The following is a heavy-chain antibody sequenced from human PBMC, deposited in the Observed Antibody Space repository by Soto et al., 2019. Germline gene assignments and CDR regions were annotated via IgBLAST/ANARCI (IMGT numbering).Heavy chain of an antibody. D-gene: IGHD1-26*01. Sequence: SETLSLTCAVSGGSISSSNWWSWVRQPPGKGLEWIGEIYHSGSTNYNPSLKSRVTISVDKSKNQFSLKLSSVTAADTAVYYWARSGSYYGWVEARGPFDYWGQGTLVTVS. CDR3: ARSGSYYGWVEARGPFDY. CDR1: GGSISSSNW. J-gene: IGHJ4*02. CDR2: IYHSGST. V-gene: IGHV4-4*02.